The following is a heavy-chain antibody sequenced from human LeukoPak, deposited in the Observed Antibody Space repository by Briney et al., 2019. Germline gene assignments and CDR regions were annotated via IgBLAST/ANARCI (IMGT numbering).Heavy chain of an antibody. CDR1: GFTFSDYY. J-gene: IGHJ4*02. D-gene: IGHD3-10*01. CDR2: ISNSGSTI. V-gene: IGHV3-11*01. CDR3: AKDLLLLWFGELFDY. Sequence: GGSLRLSCAASGFTFSDYYMTWIRQAPGKGLEWISYISNSGSTIYYADSVKGRFTISRDNAKNSLYLQMNTLRAEDTAVYYCAKDLLLLWFGELFDYWGQGTLVTVSS.